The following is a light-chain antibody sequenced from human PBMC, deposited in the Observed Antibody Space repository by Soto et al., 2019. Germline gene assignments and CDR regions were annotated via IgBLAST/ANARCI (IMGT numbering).Light chain of an antibody. CDR2: GAS. J-gene: IGKJ1*01. V-gene: IGKV3-15*01. CDR3: QQYSNWPRT. CDR1: RSISSN. Sequence: EIVMTQSPATLSVSPGERATLSCRASRSISSNLAWYQQRPGQAPRLLIYGASTRATDIPPRFSGSGSGTEFILTISSLQSEDFAIYYCQQYSNWPRTFGQGTKADIK.